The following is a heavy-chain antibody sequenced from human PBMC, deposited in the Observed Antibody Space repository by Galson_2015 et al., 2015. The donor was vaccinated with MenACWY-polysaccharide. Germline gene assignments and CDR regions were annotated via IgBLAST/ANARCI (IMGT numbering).Heavy chain of an antibody. D-gene: IGHD5-24*01. Sequence: SETLSLTCTVSGDSIGSYYWTWIRQPPGKGLEWIGYPFYSGDTNYHPSLQSRVTISVDTSKRQFSLNLTSVTAADTAVYYCARARRQMAVTWGQGTLVIVSS. CDR1: GDSIGSYY. J-gene: IGHJ5*02. V-gene: IGHV4-59*01. CDR3: ARARRQMAVT. CDR2: PFYSGDT.